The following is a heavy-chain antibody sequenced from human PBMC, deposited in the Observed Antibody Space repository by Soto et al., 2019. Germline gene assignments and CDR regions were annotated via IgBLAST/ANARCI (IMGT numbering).Heavy chain of an antibody. J-gene: IGHJ5*02. D-gene: IGHD3-16*01. Sequence: QVQLVQSGAEVKTPGSSVKVSCKTSGGTFTNYAFSWVRQAPGQGLEWMGHIIPRYALVNYAQRLQGRVTITADKATSTIDMELSRMTYEDTATYYCAGDRNVDKFGWFHPWGQGTLVSVSS. CDR3: AGDRNVDKFGWFHP. CDR2: IIPRYALV. V-gene: IGHV1-69*17. CDR1: GGTFTNYA.